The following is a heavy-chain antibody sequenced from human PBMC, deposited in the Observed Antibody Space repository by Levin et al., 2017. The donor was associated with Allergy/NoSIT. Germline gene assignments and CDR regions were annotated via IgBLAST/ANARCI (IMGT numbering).Heavy chain of an antibody. CDR1: GFTFSSYA. CDR2: ISSRGDYT. J-gene: IGHJ4*02. D-gene: IGHD5-18*01. V-gene: IGHV3-23*01. CDR3: AKLVRGYSYADFDY. Sequence: GGSLRLSCAASGFTFSSYAMSWVRQAPGKGLEWVSGISSRGDYTHYADSAKGRFTISRDSSKNTLYLQMNSLRGEDTAIYYCAKLVRGYSYADFDYWGQGILVTVSS.